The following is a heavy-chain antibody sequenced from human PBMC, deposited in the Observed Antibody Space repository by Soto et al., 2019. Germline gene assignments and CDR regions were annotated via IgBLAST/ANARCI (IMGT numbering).Heavy chain of an antibody. V-gene: IGHV3-7*01. Sequence: GGSLRLSCAASGLTFSSSWMSWARQAPGKGLEWVANIKQDGSEKYYLDSVKGRFTISRDNAKNSLYLQMNSLRAEDTAVYYCARDLGYQTLDYWGQGTLVTVS. CDR1: GLTFSSSW. D-gene: IGHD6-25*01. J-gene: IGHJ4*02. CDR2: IKQDGSEK. CDR3: ARDLGYQTLDY.